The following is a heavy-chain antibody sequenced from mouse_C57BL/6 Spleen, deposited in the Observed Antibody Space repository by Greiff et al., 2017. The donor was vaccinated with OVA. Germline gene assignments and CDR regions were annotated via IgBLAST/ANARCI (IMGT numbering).Heavy chain of an antibody. CDR2: IDPNSGGT. V-gene: IGHV1-72*01. J-gene: IGHJ2*01. CDR3: ATAYGSSYYFDY. D-gene: IGHD1-1*01. Sequence: QVHVKQPGAELVKPGASVKLSCKASGYTFTSYWMHWVKQRPGRGLEWIGRIDPNSGGTKYNEKFKSKATLTVDKPSSTAYMQLSSLTSEDSAVYYCATAYGSSYYFDYWGQGTTLTVSS. CDR1: GYTFTSYW.